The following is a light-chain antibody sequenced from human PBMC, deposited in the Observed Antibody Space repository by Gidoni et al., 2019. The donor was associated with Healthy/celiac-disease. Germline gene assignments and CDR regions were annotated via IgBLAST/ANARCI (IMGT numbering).Light chain of an antibody. CDR3: QQYNSYSWT. V-gene: IGKV1-5*03. CDR2: KAS. J-gene: IGKJ1*01. CDR1: QSISSW. Sequence: DIQMTQSPSTLSASVGDRVTIPCRASQSISSWLAWYQQKPGKAPKLLIYKASSLESGVPSRFRGSGSGTEFTLTSSSLQPDDFATYYCQQYNSYSWTFGQGTKVEIK.